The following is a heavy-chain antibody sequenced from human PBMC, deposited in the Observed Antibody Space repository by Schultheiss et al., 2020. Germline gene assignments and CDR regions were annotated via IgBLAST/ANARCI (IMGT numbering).Heavy chain of an antibody. J-gene: IGHJ4*02. D-gene: IGHD3-10*01. CDR2: MQNSGST. CDR1: GGSISSSSYY. CDR3: AISGEVDY. V-gene: IGHV4-39*01. Sequence: SETLSLTCTVSGGSISSSSYYWGWIRQPPGKGLEWIGFMQNSGSTYYNPSLKSRVTISVDTSKNQFSLKLSSVTAADTAVYYCAISGEVDYWGQGTLVTVSS.